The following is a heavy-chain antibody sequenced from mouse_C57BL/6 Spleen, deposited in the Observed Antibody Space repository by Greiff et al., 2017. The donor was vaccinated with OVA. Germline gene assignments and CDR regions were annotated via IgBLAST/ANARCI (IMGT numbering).Heavy chain of an antibody. CDR1: GYTFTSYW. D-gene: IGHD1-1*01. Sequence: QVQLKQPGAELVRPGSSVKLSCKASGYTFTSYWMDWVKQRPGQGLEWIGNIYPSDSETHYNQKFKDKATLTVDKSSSTAYMQLSSLTSEDSAVYYCASGSSYAMDYWGQGTSVTVSS. V-gene: IGHV1-61*01. CDR2: IYPSDSET. J-gene: IGHJ4*01. CDR3: ASGSSYAMDY.